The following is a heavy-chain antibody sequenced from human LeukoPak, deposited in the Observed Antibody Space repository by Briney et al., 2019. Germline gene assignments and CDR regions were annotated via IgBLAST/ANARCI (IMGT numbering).Heavy chain of an antibody. V-gene: IGHV4-39*01. Sequence: SETLSFTCTVSGGSISSSSYYWGWIRQPPGKGLEWIGSIYYSGSTYYNPSLKSRVTISVDTSKNQFSLKLSSVTAADTAVYYCARRAPTLLWFGELLSLNWFDPWGQGTLVTVSS. CDR3: ARRAPTLLWFGELLSLNWFDP. CDR1: GGSISSSSYY. D-gene: IGHD3-10*01. J-gene: IGHJ5*02. CDR2: IYYSGST.